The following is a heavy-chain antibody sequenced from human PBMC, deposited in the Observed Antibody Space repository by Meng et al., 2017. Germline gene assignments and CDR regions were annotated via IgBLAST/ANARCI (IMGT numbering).Heavy chain of an antibody. V-gene: IGHV1-46*01. CDR1: GYTFTSYY. D-gene: IGHD3-16*01. CDR2: INPSGGST. CDR3: ARGVDYDYVWGSPGDY. J-gene: IGHJ4*02. Sequence: ASVKVSCKASGYTFTSYYMHWVRQAPGQGLEWMGIINPSGGSTSYAQKFQGRVTMTRDTSTSTVYMELSSLRSEDTDVYYGARGVDYDYVWGSPGDYWAQGTLATFPS.